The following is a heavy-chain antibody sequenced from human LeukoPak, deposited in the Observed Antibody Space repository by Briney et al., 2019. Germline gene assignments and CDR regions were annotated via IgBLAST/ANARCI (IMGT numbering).Heavy chain of an antibody. V-gene: IGHV3-7*02. Sequence: GGSLRLSCAASGFTFSSYWMSWVRQAPGKGLEWVANIKQGSSEKYYVDSVKGRFTISRDDAKNSLYLQMNSLRAEDTAVCYCASHSTGWNLGYWGQGTLVTVSS. J-gene: IGHJ4*02. CDR3: ASHSTGWNLGY. D-gene: IGHD6-19*01. CDR2: IKQGSSEK. CDR1: GFTFSSYW.